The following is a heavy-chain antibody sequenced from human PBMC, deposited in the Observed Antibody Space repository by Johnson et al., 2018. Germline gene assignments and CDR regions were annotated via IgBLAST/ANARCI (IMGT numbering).Heavy chain of an antibody. CDR2: LYIDGSK. Sequence: QLVESGGGVVRPGGSLRLSCAASGFTFGAYGMSWVRKGPGRGLEWVSVLYIDGSKPYTDSVRGRVTISRDTSTNTLSLQMNSLKVGDTAVYYCARLHFYYMDVWGMGTTVTVSS. V-gene: IGHV3-66*02. J-gene: IGHJ6*03. CDR3: ARLHFYYMDV. CDR1: GFTFGAYG. D-gene: IGHD5-24*01.